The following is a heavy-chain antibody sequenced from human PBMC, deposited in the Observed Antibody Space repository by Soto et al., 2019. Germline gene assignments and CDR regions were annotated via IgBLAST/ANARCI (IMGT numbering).Heavy chain of an antibody. J-gene: IGHJ5*02. V-gene: IGHV3-23*01. D-gene: IGHD3-10*01. CDR1: GVTFSNYA. CDR2: ISGSGDST. Sequence: EVQLLESGGGLVQPGGSLRLSCAASGVTFSNYAMTWVRQAPGKGLQWVSLISGSGDSTHYADSVKGRFTISRDNSRNTRDRQRNSRRAEDTAVYYGAKKGGGLTYFGSGSYYNAWGQGTLVTVSS. CDR3: AKKGGGLTYFGSGSYYNA.